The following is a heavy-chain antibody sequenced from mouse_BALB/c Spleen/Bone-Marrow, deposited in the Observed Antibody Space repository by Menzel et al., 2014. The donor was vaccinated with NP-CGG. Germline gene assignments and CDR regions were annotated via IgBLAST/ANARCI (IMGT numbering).Heavy chain of an antibody. V-gene: IGHV14-3*02. CDR2: IDPANGNT. Sequence: VKLQQSGAELVKPGASVKLSCTASGFNIKDTYMHWVKQRPEQGLEWIGRIDPANGNTKYDPKFQGKATITADTSSNTAYLQLSSLTSEHPSVYDCARSSGIPDVFAYWVQETLFPVSA. CDR1: GFNIKDTY. CDR3: ARSSGIPDVFAY. J-gene: IGHJ3*01. D-gene: IGHD3-1*01.